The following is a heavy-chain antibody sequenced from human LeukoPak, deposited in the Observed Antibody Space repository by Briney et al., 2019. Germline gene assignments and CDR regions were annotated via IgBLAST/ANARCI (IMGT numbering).Heavy chain of an antibody. J-gene: IGHJ4*02. V-gene: IGHV3-23*01. CDR1: GFTFSSYA. CDR3: ARRAPGAAFDY. CDR2: ISGSGGST. D-gene: IGHD6-19*01. Sequence: GGSLSLSCALSGFTFSSYAMSGVRQATERGLECVSDISGSGGSTYYADSVKGRFTISRDSSKNTLYMQMNTLRAEDTAVYYCARRAPGAAFDYWGQGTLVTVSS.